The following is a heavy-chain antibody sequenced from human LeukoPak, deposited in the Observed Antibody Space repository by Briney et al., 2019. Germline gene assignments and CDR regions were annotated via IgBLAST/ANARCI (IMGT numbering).Heavy chain of an antibody. CDR3: ARSFFYGMDFDF. V-gene: IGHV4-39*01. CDR1: GGSVSSTSFF. CDR2: IFYSGRT. Sequence: PSETLSLTCTVSGGSVSSTSFFWGWIRQPPGTTLEWIGSIFYSGRTYDNPSLKSRVAMSVDRSKNQFSLNLSSVTAADTAVYYCARSFFYGMDFDFWGQGALVTVSS. J-gene: IGHJ4*02. D-gene: IGHD3-9*01.